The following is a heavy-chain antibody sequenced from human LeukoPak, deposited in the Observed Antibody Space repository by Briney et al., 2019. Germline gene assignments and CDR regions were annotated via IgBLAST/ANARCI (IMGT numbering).Heavy chain of an antibody. V-gene: IGHV4-4*07. Sequence: SETLSLTCTVSGASVSRESWTWIRQPAGKGLEWIGYIYDTGDTTYNPSLQSRLTMSVDTSKNRFSLKLTSVTAADTAVYYCARNGFRTYCGTGCYSDYMDVWGKGATVTVSS. D-gene: IGHD2-21*02. CDR3: ARNGFRTYCGTGCYSDYMDV. J-gene: IGHJ6*03. CDR2: IYDTGDT. CDR1: GASVSRES.